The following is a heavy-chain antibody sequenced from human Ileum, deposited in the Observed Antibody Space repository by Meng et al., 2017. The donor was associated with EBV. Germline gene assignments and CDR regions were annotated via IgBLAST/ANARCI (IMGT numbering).Heavy chain of an antibody. D-gene: IGHD3-22*01. CDR1: GGFFSGYY. Sequence: QVQVKQWGAGLLKPSETLSLPCAVDGGFFSGYYWSWIRQSPGKGLEWIGEINHSGSTNYNPSLKSRVTISVDTSKNQFSLKLTSVTAADTAVYYCAREARSSGYHPGIGPWGQGTLVTVSS. CDR3: AREARSSGYHPGIGP. V-gene: IGHV4-34*01. CDR2: INHSGST. J-gene: IGHJ5*02.